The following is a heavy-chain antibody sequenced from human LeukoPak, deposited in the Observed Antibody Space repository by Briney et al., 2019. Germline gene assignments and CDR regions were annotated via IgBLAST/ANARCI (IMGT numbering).Heavy chain of an antibody. V-gene: IGHV4-61*01. Sequence: SETLSLTCTVSGYSISSGYYWGWIRQPPGKGLEWIGYIYYSGSTNYNPSLKSRVTISVDTSKNQFSLKLSSVTAADTAVYYCARVRSGYCSGGSCSGLFDYWGQGTLVTVSS. CDR3: ARVRSGYCSGGSCSGLFDY. J-gene: IGHJ4*02. CDR1: GYSISSGYY. CDR2: IYYSGST. D-gene: IGHD2-15*01.